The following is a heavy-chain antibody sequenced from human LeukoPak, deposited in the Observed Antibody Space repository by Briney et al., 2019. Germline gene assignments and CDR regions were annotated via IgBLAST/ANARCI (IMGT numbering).Heavy chain of an antibody. J-gene: IGHJ4*02. CDR2: ISGSGGST. D-gene: IGHD3-10*01. CDR3: AKAWGSGSYYNVFPNYFDY. CDR1: GFTFSSYA. Sequence: PGGSLRLSCAASGFTFSSYAMSWVRQAPGKGLEWVSAISGSGGSTYYADSVKGRFTISRDNSKNTLYPQMNSLRAEDTAVYYCAKAWGSGSYYNVFPNYFDYWGQGTLVTVSS. V-gene: IGHV3-23*01.